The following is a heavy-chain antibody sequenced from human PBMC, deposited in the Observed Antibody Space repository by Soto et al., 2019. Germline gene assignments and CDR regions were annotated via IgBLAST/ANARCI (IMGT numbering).Heavy chain of an antibody. J-gene: IGHJ4*02. CDR3: AHRVLRTVFGLVTTTAIYFDF. D-gene: IGHD3-3*01. Sequence: QIPLNESGPTVVRPTETLTLTCRFSGFSLTTSGVGVGWIRQSPGKAPEWLALIYWDDDKRYSASLKSRLTITKDNSKNQVVLTVSDLDPTDTATYYCAHRVLRTVFGLVTTTAIYFDFWGQGTPVAVSS. V-gene: IGHV2-5*02. CDR2: IYWDDDK. CDR1: GFSLTTSGVG.